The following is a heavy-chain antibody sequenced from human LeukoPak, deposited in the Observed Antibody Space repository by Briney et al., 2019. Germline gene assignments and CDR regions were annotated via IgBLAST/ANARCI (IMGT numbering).Heavy chain of an antibody. CDR3: ARSIAVAGNDAFDI. V-gene: IGHV4-34*01. Sequence: SGTLSLTCAVYGGSFSGYYWSWVRQPPGKGLEWIGEINHSGSTNYNPSLKSRVTISVDTSKNQFSLKLSSVTAADTAVYYCARSIAVAGNDAFDIWGRGTMVTVSS. CDR2: INHSGST. D-gene: IGHD6-19*01. CDR1: GGSFSGYY. J-gene: IGHJ3*02.